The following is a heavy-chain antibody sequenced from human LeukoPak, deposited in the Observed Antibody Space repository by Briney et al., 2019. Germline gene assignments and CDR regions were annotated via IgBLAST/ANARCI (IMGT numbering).Heavy chain of an antibody. CDR1: GGSISGYY. V-gene: IGHV4-59*01. CDR2: VSYSGST. Sequence: SETLSLTCTVSGGSISGYYWTWIRQPPGKGLEYIGFVSYSGSTNYNPSLKSRVTISVDTSKNQFSLKLRSVTAADTAVYYCARDASGAFYFDYWGQGTLVTVSS. J-gene: IGHJ4*02. D-gene: IGHD2-15*01. CDR3: ARDASGAFYFDY.